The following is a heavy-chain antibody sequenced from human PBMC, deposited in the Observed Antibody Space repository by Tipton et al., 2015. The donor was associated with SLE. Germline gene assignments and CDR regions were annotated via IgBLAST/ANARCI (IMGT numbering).Heavy chain of an antibody. V-gene: IGHV4-30-2*01. J-gene: IGHJ4*02. D-gene: IGHD1-26*01. CDR2: IYHSGST. CDR1: GGSISSGGYS. CDR3: ARKKGAIAAFDY. Sequence: TLSLTCAVSGGSISSGGYSWSWIRQPPGKGLEWIGYIYHSGSTYYNPSLKSRVTISVDRSKNQFSLKLSSVTAADTAVYYCARKKGAIAAFDYWGQGTLVTFSA.